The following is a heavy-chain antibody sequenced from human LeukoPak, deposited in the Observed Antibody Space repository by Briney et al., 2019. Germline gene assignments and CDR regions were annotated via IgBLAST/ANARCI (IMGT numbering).Heavy chain of an antibody. J-gene: IGHJ4*02. CDR2: INHSGST. Sequence: KTSETLSLTCAVSGGSFSGYYWSWIRQPPGKGLEWIGEINHSGSTNYNPSLKSRVTISVDTSKNQFSLKLSSVTAADTAVYYCAGSGDTAMVTFFDYWGQGTLVTVSS. D-gene: IGHD5-18*01. V-gene: IGHV4-34*01. CDR1: GGSFSGYY. CDR3: AGSGDTAMVTFFDY.